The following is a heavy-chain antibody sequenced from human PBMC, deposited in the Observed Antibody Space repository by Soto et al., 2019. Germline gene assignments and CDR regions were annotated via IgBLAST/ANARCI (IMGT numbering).Heavy chain of an antibody. Sequence: QVQLVESGGGVVQPGRSLRLSCAASGFTFSSYGMHWARQAPGKGLEWVAVIWYDGSNKYYADSVKGRFTISRDNSTNTLYLQMNSLRAEDTAVYYCARGGSTIVDGDYFDYWGQGTLVTVSS. V-gene: IGHV3-33*01. CDR2: IWYDGSNK. D-gene: IGHD5-12*01. CDR1: GFTFSSYG. J-gene: IGHJ4*02. CDR3: ARGGSTIVDGDYFDY.